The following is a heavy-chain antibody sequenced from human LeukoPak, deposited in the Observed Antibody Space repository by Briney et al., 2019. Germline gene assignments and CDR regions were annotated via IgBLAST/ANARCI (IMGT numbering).Heavy chain of an antibody. CDR2: INPNSGGT. CDR1: GYTFTGYY. J-gene: IGHJ4*02. Sequence: ASVKVSCKASGYTFTGYYMHWVRQAPGQGLEWMGWINPNSGGTNYAQEFQGRVTMTRDTSISTAYMELSRLRSDDTAVYYCARDETTVGYIVIAVAGTFDYWGQGTLVTVSS. CDR3: ARDETTVGYIVIAVAGTFDY. V-gene: IGHV1-2*02. D-gene: IGHD6-19*01.